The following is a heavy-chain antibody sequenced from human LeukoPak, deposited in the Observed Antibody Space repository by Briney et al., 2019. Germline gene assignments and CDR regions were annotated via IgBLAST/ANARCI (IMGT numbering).Heavy chain of an antibody. V-gene: IGHV4-4*07. J-gene: IGHJ5*02. CDR1: GGSITGYY. CDR2: ISGSGTI. CDR3: ARDSGTTGEVKFDP. D-gene: IGHD3-10*01. Sequence: SETLSLTCTVSGGSITGYYWSWIRQPPGKGLEWIGRISGSGTITYNPALQSRLSISIDTSKNQFSLKLMSVTAADTAVYYCARDSGTTGEVKFDPWGQGTLVTVSS.